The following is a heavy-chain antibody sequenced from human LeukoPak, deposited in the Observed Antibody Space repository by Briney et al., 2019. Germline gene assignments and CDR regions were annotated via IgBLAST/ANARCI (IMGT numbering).Heavy chain of an antibody. D-gene: IGHD1-7*01. V-gene: IGHV3-74*01. J-gene: IGHJ4*02. Sequence: PGGSLRLSCAASGFTFSSYWMHWVRQAPGKGLVWVSRINSDGSSTSYADSVKGRFTISRDNAKNTLYLQMNSLRAEDTAVYYCAKGYNWNYAGGTGDYFDYWGQGTLVTVSS. CDR3: AKGYNWNYAGGTGDYFDY. CDR2: INSDGSST. CDR1: GFTFSSYW.